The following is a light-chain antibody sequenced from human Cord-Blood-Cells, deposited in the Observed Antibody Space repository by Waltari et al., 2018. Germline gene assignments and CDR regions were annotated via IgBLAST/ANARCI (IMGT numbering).Light chain of an antibody. CDR3: CSYAGSYTWV. CDR2: DVS. CDR1: SSDVGGYNY. J-gene: IGLJ3*02. V-gene: IGLV2-11*01. Sequence: QSALTQPRSVSGSPGQSVTISCTGTSSDVGGYNYVSWYQQHPGKAPKRMIYDVSKRPAGVPDRFPGSKSGNTASLTVSGLQAGDEADYYCCSYAGSYTWVFGGGTKLTVL.